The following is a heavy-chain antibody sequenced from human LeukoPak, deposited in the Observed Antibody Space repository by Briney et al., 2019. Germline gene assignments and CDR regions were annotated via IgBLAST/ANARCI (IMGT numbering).Heavy chain of an antibody. Sequence: PGGSLRLSCAASGFTFSSYAMHWVRQAPGKGLEWVAVISYDGSNKYYADSVKGRFTISRDNSKNTLYLQMNSLRAEDTAVYYCATVAAAGLGNYPWGQGTLVTVSS. J-gene: IGHJ5*02. V-gene: IGHV3-30*04. D-gene: IGHD6-13*01. CDR1: GFTFSSYA. CDR3: ATVAAAGLGNYP. CDR2: ISYDGSNK.